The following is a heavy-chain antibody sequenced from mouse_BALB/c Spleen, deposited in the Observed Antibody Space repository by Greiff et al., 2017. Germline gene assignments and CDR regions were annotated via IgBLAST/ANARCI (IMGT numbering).Heavy chain of an antibody. Sequence: QVQLKQSGAELAKPGASVKMSCKASGYTFTSYWMHWVKQRPGQGLEWIGYINPSTGYTEYNQKFQDKATLTADKSSSTAYMQLSSLTSEDSAVYYCARSGYYGSSYYFDYWGQGTTLTVSS. CDR3: ARSGYYGSSYYFDY. V-gene: IGHV1-7*01. CDR2: INPSTGYT. J-gene: IGHJ2*01. CDR1: GYTFTSYW. D-gene: IGHD1-1*01.